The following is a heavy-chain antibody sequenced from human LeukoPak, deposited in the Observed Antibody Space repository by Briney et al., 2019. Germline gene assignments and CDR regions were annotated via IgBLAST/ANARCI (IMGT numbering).Heavy chain of an antibody. D-gene: IGHD3-16*02. V-gene: IGHV4-38-2*02. CDR3: ARDWWHMITFGGVIRGPFDY. CDR2: IYHSGST. J-gene: IGHJ4*02. CDR1: GYSLSTGYY. Sequence: SETLSLTCTVSGYSLSTGYYWGWIRQPPGKGLEWIGSIYHSGSTYYNPSLKSRVTISVDTSKNQFSLKLSSVIAADTAVYYCARDWWHMITFGGVIRGPFDYWGQGTLVTVSS.